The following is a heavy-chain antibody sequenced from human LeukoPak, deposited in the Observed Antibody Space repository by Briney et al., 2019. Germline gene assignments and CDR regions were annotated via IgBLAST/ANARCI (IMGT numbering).Heavy chain of an antibody. J-gene: IGHJ6*02. D-gene: IGHD2-2*01. CDR1: GGSFSGSY. Sequence: SETLSLTCGVFGGSFSGSYWSWIRQPPGEGLEWIGEISHSGSISYNSSIKSRVTISVDTSKNQFSLRLRSVTAADTAVYYCARADCSSTSCSGVWGQGTTVTVSS. CDR2: ISHSGSI. V-gene: IGHV4-34*01. CDR3: ARADCSSTSCSGV.